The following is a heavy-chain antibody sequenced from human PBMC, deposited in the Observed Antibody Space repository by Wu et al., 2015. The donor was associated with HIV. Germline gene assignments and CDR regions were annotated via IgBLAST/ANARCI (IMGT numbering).Heavy chain of an antibody. V-gene: IGHV1-69*04. CDR3: ARARNSYFDMDV. J-gene: IGHJ6*03. Sequence: QVQLLQSETEVKKPGSSVKVSCKASGGTFSSSIINSNYVISWVRQAPGQGLEWMGRIIATHGAANYAQKFQGRVTFTRNTSTRTAYMELSDLRSEDTAVYYCARARNSYFDMDVWGKGTTVIVSS. CDR1: GGTFSSSIINSNYV. CDR2: IIATHGAA.